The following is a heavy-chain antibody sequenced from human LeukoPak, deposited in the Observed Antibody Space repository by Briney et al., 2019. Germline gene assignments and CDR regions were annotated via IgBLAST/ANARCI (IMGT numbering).Heavy chain of an antibody. D-gene: IGHD3-16*01. Sequence: GGSLRLSCAASGFTFSSYGMHWVRQAPGKGLEWVAVISYDGSNRYYADSVKGRFTISRDNSKNTLYLQMNSLRAEDAAVYYCARGEFDYWGQGTLVTVSS. CDR1: GFTFSSYG. V-gene: IGHV3-30*03. CDR3: ARGEFDY. CDR2: ISYDGSNR. J-gene: IGHJ4*02.